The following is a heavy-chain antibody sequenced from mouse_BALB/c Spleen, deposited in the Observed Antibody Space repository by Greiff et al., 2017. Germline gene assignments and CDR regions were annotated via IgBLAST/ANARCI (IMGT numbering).Heavy chain of an antibody. V-gene: IGHV3-5*02. CDR2: IYYSGTI. D-gene: IGHD2-10*02. Sequence: EVQLQESGPGLVKPSQTVSLTCTVTGISITTGNYRWSWIRQFPGNKLEWIGYIYYSGTITYNPSLTSRTTSTRDTSKNQFFLEMNSLTAEDTATYYCARDTPYGNLFDYWGQGTTLTVSS. J-gene: IGHJ2*01. CDR1: GISITTGNYR. CDR3: ARDTPYGNLFDY.